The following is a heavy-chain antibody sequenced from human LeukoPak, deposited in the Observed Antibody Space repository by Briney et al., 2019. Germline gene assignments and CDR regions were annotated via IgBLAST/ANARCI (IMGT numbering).Heavy chain of an antibody. CDR2: IRYDGSNK. Sequence: GGSLRLSCAASGFTFSSYGMHWVRQAPGKGLEWVAFIRYDGSNKYYADSAKGRFTISRDNSKNTLYLQMNSLRAEDTAVYYCAKQEQWLAYWYFDLWGRGTLVTVSS. CDR1: GFTFSSYG. CDR3: AKQEQWLAYWYFDL. V-gene: IGHV3-30*02. D-gene: IGHD6-19*01. J-gene: IGHJ2*01.